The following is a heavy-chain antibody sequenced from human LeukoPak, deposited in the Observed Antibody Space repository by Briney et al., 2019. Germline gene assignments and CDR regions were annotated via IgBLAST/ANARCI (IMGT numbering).Heavy chain of an antibody. CDR2: IYYSGST. V-gene: IGHV4-30-4*01. CDR1: GVSFSGYY. Sequence: SETLSLTCAVYGVSFSGYYWSWIRQPPGKGLEWIGYIYYSGSTYYNPSLKSRVTISVDTSKNQFSLKLSSVTAADTVVYYCARVGYCSSTSCYSPYWYFDLWGRGTLVTVSS. J-gene: IGHJ2*01. D-gene: IGHD2-2*01. CDR3: ARVGYCSSTSCYSPYWYFDL.